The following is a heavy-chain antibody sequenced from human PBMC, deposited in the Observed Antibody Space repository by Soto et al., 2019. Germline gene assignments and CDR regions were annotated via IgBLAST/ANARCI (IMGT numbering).Heavy chain of an antibody. CDR3: AHRPRGYSYHFDY. CDR1: GFSLTTRGVG. J-gene: IGHJ4*02. V-gene: IGHV2-5*02. D-gene: IGHD5-18*01. CDR2: IYWDDDE. Sequence: QITLKESGPTLVKPTQTLTLTCTFSGFSLTTRGVGVGWIRQPPGKALEWLALIYWDDDEGYRPPLKSRLTIPKDTSKTQVVLTMTNMDPVYTDRYYCAHRPRGYSYHFDYWGQGTRVTVSS.